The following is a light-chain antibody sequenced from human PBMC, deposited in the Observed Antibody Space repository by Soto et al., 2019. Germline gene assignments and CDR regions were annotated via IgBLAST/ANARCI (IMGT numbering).Light chain of an antibody. J-gene: IGKJ5*01. Sequence: DIQMTPSPSTLSASVGDRVTITCRASQSISSWLAWYQQKPGKAPKLLIYDASSLESGVPSRFSGSGSGTELTLTISSLQPDDFATYYCQQYNSYITFGQGTRREIK. V-gene: IGKV1-5*01. CDR2: DAS. CDR3: QQYNSYIT. CDR1: QSISSW.